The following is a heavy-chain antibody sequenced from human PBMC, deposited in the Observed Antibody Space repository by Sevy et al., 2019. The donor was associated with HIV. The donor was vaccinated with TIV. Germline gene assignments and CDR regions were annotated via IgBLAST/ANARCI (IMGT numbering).Heavy chain of an antibody. V-gene: IGHV4-34*01. D-gene: IGHD3-22*01. CDR3: ARNLPRTYDSSGLGYFQH. Sequence: SEILSLTCAVYGGSFSGYYWSWIRQPPGKGLEWIGEINHSGSTNYNPSLKSRVTISVDTSKNQFSLKLSSVTAADTAVYYCARNLPRTYDSSGLGYFQHWGQGTLVTVSS. J-gene: IGHJ1*01. CDR2: INHSGST. CDR1: GGSFSGYY.